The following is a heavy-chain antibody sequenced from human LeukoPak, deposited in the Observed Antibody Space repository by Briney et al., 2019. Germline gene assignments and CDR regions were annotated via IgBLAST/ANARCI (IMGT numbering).Heavy chain of an antibody. J-gene: IGHJ5*02. CDR3: ARRGLVPAAMVWFDP. CDR1: GGSFSGYY. Sequence: PSETLSLTCAVYGGSFSGYYWSCIPQPPGKGLEWIGEINHSGSTNYNPSLKSRVTISVDTSKNQFSLKLSSVAAADTAVYYCARRGLVPAAMVWFDPWGQGTLVTVSS. CDR2: INHSGST. D-gene: IGHD2-2*01. V-gene: IGHV4-34*01.